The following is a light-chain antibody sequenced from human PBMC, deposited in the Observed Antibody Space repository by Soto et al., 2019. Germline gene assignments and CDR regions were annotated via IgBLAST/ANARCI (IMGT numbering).Light chain of an antibody. CDR1: SSDVGGHNY. CDR3: QSYDSSLSGVV. Sequence: QSALTQPASVSGSPGQSITISCTGTSSDVGGHNYVSWYQQFPGKAPRVMISEVTNRPSGVSNRFSGSKSGNTASLTISGLQAEDEADYYCQSYDSSLSGVVFGGGTKLTVL. CDR2: EVT. V-gene: IGLV2-14*01. J-gene: IGLJ2*01.